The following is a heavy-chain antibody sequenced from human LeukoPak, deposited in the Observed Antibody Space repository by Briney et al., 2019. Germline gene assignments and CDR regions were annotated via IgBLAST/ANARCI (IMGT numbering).Heavy chain of an antibody. V-gene: IGHV3-23*01. CDR2: ITGSGGST. Sequence: GGSLRLSCAASGFTFSSYGMSWVRQAPGKGLEWVSAITGSGGSTYYADSVKGRFTISRDNSKNTLYLQMNSLRAEDTAVYYCAELGITMIGGVWGKGTTVTISS. J-gene: IGHJ6*04. CDR1: GFTFSSYG. D-gene: IGHD3-10*02. CDR3: AELGITMIGGV.